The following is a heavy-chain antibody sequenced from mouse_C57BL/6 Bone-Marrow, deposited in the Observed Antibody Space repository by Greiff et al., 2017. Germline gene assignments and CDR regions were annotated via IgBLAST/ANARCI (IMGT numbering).Heavy chain of an antibody. CDR2: IHPNSGST. CDR1: GYTFTSYW. J-gene: IGHJ3*01. V-gene: IGHV1-64*01. CDR3: ARSRSYDGRFAY. Sequence: QVQLQQPGAELVKPGASVKLSCKASGYTFTSYWMHWVKQRPGQGLEWIGMIHPNSGSTNYNEKFKSKATLTVDKSSSTAYMQLSSLTSEDSAVYYCARSRSYDGRFAYWGQGTLVIVSA. D-gene: IGHD2-3*01.